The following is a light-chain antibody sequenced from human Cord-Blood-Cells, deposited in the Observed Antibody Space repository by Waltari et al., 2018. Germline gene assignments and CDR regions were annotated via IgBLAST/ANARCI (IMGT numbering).Light chain of an antibody. V-gene: IGKV1-NL1*01. CDR2: AAS. J-gene: IGKJ2*01. CDR1: HGISNS. CDR3: QQYYSTPPYT. Sequence: DIQMTQSPSSLSASVGDRVTITCRASHGISNSLAWYQQKPGKAPKLLLYAASRMESGVPSRFSGSGSGTDYTLTISSLQPEDFATYYCQQYYSTPPYTFGQGTKLEIK.